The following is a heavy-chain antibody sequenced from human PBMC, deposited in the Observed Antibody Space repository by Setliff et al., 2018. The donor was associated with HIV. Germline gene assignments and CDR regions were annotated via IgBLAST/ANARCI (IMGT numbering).Heavy chain of an antibody. CDR3: ARNQGDSSGWYAGDY. CDR2: IKTSGRT. CDR1: GRSIDDSY. J-gene: IGHJ4*01. D-gene: IGHD6-19*01. Sequence: PSETLSLTCSVSGRSIDDSYWSWIRQSPGKGLEWIGFIKTSGRTNYKPSLKSRVTISLDTSKNQFSLRLNSVTATDTAVYYCARNQGDSSGWYAGDYWGHGTLVTVSS. V-gene: IGHV4-4*09.